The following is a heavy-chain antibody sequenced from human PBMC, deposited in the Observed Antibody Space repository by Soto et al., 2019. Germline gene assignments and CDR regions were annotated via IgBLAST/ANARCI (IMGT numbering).Heavy chain of an antibody. J-gene: IGHJ4*02. CDR1: GFTFSSYG. V-gene: IGHV3-30*18. D-gene: IGHD3-16*02. CDR2: ISYDGSNK. CDR3: AKETYYDYIWGSYRSRDYFDY. Sequence: PGGSLRLSCAASGFTFSSYGMHWVRQAPGKGLEWVAVISYDGSNKYYADSVKGRFTISRDNSKNTLYLQMNSLRAEDTAVYYCAKETYYDYIWGSYRSRDYFDYWGQGTLVTVSS.